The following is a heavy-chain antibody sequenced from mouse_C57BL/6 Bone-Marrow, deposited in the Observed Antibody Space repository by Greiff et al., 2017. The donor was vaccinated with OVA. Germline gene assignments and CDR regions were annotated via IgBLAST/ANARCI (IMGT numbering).Heavy chain of an antibody. V-gene: IGHV5-17*01. CDR3: ARSNYWYFDV. CDR1: GFTFSDYG. CDR2: ISSGSSTI. J-gene: IGHJ1*03. Sequence: EVQLMESGGGLVKPGGSLKLSCAASGFTFSDYGMHWVRQAPEKGLEWVAYISSGSSTIYYADTVKGRFTISRDNAKNTLFLQMTSLRSEDTAMYYCARSNYWYFDVWGTGTTVTVSS.